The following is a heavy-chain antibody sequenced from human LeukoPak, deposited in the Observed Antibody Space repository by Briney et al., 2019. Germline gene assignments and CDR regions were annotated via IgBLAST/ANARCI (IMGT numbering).Heavy chain of an antibody. CDR2: IKQDGSEK. V-gene: IGHV3-7*01. Sequence: GGSLRLFCAASGFTFRDYWMNWVRQTPGKGLEWVANIKQDGSEKYYLDSVEGRFTISRDNVKNSLYLQMNSLRAEDTAVYYCARWIGGFDCWSQGALVTVSS. CDR3: ARWIGGFDC. CDR1: GFTFRDYW. D-gene: IGHD3-10*01. J-gene: IGHJ4*02.